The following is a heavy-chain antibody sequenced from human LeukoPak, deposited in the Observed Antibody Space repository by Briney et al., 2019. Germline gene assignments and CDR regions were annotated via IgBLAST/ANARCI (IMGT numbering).Heavy chain of an antibody. CDR2: IDHSGNT. D-gene: IGHD2-21*01. J-gene: IGHJ4*02. Sequence: SETLSLTCAVYIGTFSGYHWSWIRQPPGRGLEWIGEIDHSGNTKYNPSLKSRVTISADTSKNQFSLELRTLSAADTAVYFCARQGSISAFDFWGRGTLVTVSS. CDR1: IGTFSGYH. CDR3: ARQGSISAFDF. V-gene: IGHV4-34*01.